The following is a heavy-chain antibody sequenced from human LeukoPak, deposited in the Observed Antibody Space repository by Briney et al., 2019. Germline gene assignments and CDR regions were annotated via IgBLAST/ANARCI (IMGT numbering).Heavy chain of an antibody. CDR3: AAGGPWDLLRY. CDR2: FDPEDGEA. Sequence: ASVKVSCRVSGDSLTELSTHWVRQAPGKGREWMGGFDPEDGEAIYAQKFQGRVTMTEDTSTDTAYMEMNSLRSEDTAVYYCAAGGPWDLLRYWGQGTLVTVSS. D-gene: IGHD1-26*01. J-gene: IGHJ4*02. V-gene: IGHV1-24*01. CDR1: GDSLTELS.